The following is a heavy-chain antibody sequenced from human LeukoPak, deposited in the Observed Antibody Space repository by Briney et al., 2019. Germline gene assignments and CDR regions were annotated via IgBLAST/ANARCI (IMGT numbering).Heavy chain of an antibody. D-gene: IGHD3-16*01. Sequence: SETLSLTCTVSGGSISSYYWSWIRQPAGKGLEWIGRIYTSGSTNYNPSLKSRVTMSVDTSKNQFSLKLSSVTAADTAVYYCARGAMITFGGVNDAFDIWGQGTMVTVSS. V-gene: IGHV4-4*07. CDR2: IYTSGST. J-gene: IGHJ3*02. CDR1: GGSISSYY. CDR3: ARGAMITFGGVNDAFDI.